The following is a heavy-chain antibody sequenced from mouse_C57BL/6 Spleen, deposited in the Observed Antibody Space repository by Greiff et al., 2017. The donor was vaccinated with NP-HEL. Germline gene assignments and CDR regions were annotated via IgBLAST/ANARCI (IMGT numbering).Heavy chain of an antibody. D-gene: IGHD2-4*01. CDR3: ARGEAYDYDVGWYFDV. CDR2: INPSNGGT. CDR1: GYTFTSYW. Sequence: QVQLQQPGTELVKPGASVKLSCKASGYTFTSYWMHWVKQRPGQGLEWIGNINPSNGGTNYNEKFKSKATLTVDKSSSTAYMQLSSLTSEDSAVYYGARGEAYDYDVGWYFDVWGTGTTVTAYS. J-gene: IGHJ1*03. V-gene: IGHV1-53*01.